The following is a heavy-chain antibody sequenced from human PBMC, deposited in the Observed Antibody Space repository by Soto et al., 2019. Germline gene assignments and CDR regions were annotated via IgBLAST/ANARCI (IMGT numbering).Heavy chain of an antibody. V-gene: IGHV1-18*01. CDR3: ARDRELLYFDY. CDR1: GYTFTSYG. J-gene: IGHJ4*02. CDR2: ISAYTGNT. D-gene: IGHD1-26*01. Sequence: VASVKVSCKASGYTFTSYGISWVRQAPGQGLEWMGWISAYTGNTNYAQKLQGRVTMTTDTSTSTAYMELRSLRSDDTAVYYCARDRELLYFDYWGQGTLVTVSS.